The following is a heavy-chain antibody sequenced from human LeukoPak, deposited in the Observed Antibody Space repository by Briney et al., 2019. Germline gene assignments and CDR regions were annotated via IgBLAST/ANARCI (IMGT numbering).Heavy chain of an antibody. CDR3: AGGSGWLIDS. D-gene: IGHD6-19*01. V-gene: IGHV3-7*01. Sequence: GGSLRLSCAASGFTFSSYYMAWVRQAPGKGLEWVANIKQDASEKFYVGSVKGRFTISRDNTKNSLYLEMNSLRAEDTAVYYCAGGSGWLIDSWGQGTLVTVSS. J-gene: IGHJ4*02. CDR2: IKQDASEK. CDR1: GFTFSSYY.